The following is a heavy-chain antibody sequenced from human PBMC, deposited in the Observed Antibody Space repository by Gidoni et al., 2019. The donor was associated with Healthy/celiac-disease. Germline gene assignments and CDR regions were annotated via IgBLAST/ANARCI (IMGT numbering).Heavy chain of an antibody. CDR2: IIPIFGTA. Sequence: QVQLVQSGAEVKKPGSSVKVSCKASGGTFSSYAISWVRQAPGQGLEWMGGIIPIFGTANYAQKFQGRVTITADESTSTAYMELSSLRSEDTAVYYCAREIAAAAPNPLPPNWFDPWGQGTLVTVSS. CDR3: AREIAAAAPNPLPPNWFDP. V-gene: IGHV1-69*01. D-gene: IGHD6-13*01. CDR1: GGTFSSYA. J-gene: IGHJ5*02.